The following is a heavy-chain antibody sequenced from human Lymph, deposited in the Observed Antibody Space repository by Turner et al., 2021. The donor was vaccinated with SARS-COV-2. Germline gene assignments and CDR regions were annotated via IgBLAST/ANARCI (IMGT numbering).Heavy chain of an antibody. J-gene: IGHJ5*02. Sequence: SGFTFSSYAMHWDRQAPGKGLVWVAVISYDGSNKYYADSVKGRFTISRYNSKNTLYLQMNSLRAEDTAVYYCARAGSGSYLSGFDPWGQGTLVTVSS. CDR3: ARAGSGSYLSGFDP. CDR2: ISYDGSNK. D-gene: IGHD1-26*01. CDR1: GFTFSSYA. V-gene: IGHV3-30-3*01.